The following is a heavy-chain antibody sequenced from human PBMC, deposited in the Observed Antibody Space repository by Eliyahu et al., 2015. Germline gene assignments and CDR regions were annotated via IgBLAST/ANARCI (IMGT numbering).Heavy chain of an antibody. D-gene: IGHD1-1*01. CDR2: IRSKAYGGTT. Sequence: EVQLVESGGGLVQPGRSLRLSCTASGFTFGDYAMSWVRQAPGKGLEWVGFIRSKAYGGTTEYAASVKGRFTISRDDSKSIAYLQMNSLKTEDTAVYYCTREDWNDRGYFDYWGQGTLVTVSS. CDR3: TREDWNDRGYFDY. V-gene: IGHV3-49*04. CDR1: GFTFGDYA. J-gene: IGHJ4*02.